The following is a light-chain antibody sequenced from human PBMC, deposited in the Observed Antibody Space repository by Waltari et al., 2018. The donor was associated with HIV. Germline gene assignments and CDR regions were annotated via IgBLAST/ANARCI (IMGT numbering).Light chain of an antibody. Sequence: DIVLPQSPGTLSFSPGASATLPCQASQKVNSDYLFWYQQKPGQPPRLLIYRTSTGATGIPEKFSGRGSGTDFTHTVGRLGREDCAVYCCEHYGSSRRTFSGGTKVEIK. CDR3: EHYGSSRRT. V-gene: IGKV3-20*01. J-gene: IGKJ4*01. CDR2: RTS. CDR1: QKVNSDY.